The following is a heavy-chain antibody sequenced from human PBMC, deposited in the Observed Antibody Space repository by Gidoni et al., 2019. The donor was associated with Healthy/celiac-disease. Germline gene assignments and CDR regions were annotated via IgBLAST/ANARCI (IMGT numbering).Heavy chain of an antibody. CDR2: IDWDDDK. Sequence: QVTLRESGPALVKPTQTLTLTCTFPGFSLITSGMCVSWIRQPPGKALEWLALIDWDDDKYYSTSLKTRLTISKDTSKNQVVLTMTNMDPVDTATYYCARIRSGGLDAFDIWGQGTMVTVSS. V-gene: IGHV2-70*01. J-gene: IGHJ3*02. D-gene: IGHD1-26*01. CDR3: ARIRSGGLDAFDI. CDR1: GFSLITSGMC.